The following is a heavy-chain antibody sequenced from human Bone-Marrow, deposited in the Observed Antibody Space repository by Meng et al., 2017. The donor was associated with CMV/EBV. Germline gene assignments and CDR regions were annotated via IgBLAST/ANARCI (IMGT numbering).Heavy chain of an antibody. CDR1: GFTVSSNY. Sequence: GESLKISCAASGFTVSSNYMSWVRQAPGKGLEWVANIKQDGSEKYYVDSVKGRFTISRDNAKNSLYLQMNSLRAEDTAVYYCARDHIVVVPAAIGYYYYGMDVWGQGTTVTVSS. CDR3: ARDHIVVVPAAIGYYYYGMDV. CDR2: IKQDGSEK. V-gene: IGHV3-7*01. J-gene: IGHJ6*02. D-gene: IGHD2-2*02.